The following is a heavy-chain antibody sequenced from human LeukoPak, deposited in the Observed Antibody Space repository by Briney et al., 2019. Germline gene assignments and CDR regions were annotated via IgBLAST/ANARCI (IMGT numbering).Heavy chain of an antibody. V-gene: IGHV4-34*01. Sequence: SETLSLTCAVYGGSFSGYYWSWIRQPPGKGLEWIGYIYHSGSTSFNPSLGSRLTISVDTSRNQFSLRLTSVTAADTALYYCARTATYTVASIDWGQGTLVTVSS. CDR1: GGSFSGYY. J-gene: IGHJ4*02. CDR2: IYHSGST. D-gene: IGHD5-12*01. CDR3: ARTATYTVASID.